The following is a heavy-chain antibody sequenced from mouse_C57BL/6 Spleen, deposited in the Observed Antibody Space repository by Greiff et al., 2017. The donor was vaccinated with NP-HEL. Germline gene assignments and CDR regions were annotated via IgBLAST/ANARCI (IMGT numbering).Heavy chain of an antibody. CDR2: IDPENGDT. D-gene: IGHD2-4*01. CDR1: GFNIKDDY. V-gene: IGHV14-4*01. J-gene: IGHJ2*01. Sequence: VQLQQSGAELVRPGASVKLSCTASGFNIKDDYMHWVKQRPEQGLEWIGWIDPENGDTEYASKFQGKATITADTSSNTAYLQLSSLTSEDTAVYYCTTSYYDYDSYYFDYWGQGTTLTVSS. CDR3: TTSYYDYDSYYFDY.